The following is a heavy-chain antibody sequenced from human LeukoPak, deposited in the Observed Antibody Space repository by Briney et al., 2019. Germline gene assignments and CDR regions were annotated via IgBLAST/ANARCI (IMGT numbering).Heavy chain of an antibody. CDR3: ARDRYYYGSGGYFDY. V-gene: IGHV4-61*02. CDR1: GGSISTSNYY. D-gene: IGHD3-10*01. Sequence: PSETLSLTCTVSGGSISTSNYYWSWIRQPAGKGLEWIGRIYTSGSTNYNPSLKSRVTMSVDTSKNQFSLKLSSVTAADTAVYYCARDRYYYGSGGYFDYWGQGTLVTVSS. J-gene: IGHJ4*02. CDR2: IYTSGST.